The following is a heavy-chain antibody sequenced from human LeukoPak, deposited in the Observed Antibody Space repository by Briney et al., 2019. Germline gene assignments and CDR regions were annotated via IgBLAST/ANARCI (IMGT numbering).Heavy chain of an antibody. D-gene: IGHD4-23*01. CDR1: GGSISSGSYY. CDR3: AREGRMVRAFDY. Sequence: PSETLSLTSTVSGGSISSGSYYWSWIRQPAGKGLEWIERIYTSGSTNYNPSLKSRVTISVDTSKNQFSLKLTSVTAADTAVYYCAREGRMVRAFDYWGQGTLVSVSS. CDR2: IYTSGST. J-gene: IGHJ4*02. V-gene: IGHV4-61*02.